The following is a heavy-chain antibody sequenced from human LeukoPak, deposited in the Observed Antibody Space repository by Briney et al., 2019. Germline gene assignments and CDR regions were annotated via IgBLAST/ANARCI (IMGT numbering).Heavy chain of an antibody. CDR3: AKEFCSITTCYGCFDY. D-gene: IGHD2-2*01. V-gene: IGHV3-23*01. J-gene: IGHJ4*02. CDR1: GFTFSTYA. CDR2: INGGMT. Sequence: GGSLRLSCAASGFTFSTYALSWVRQAPGKWLGLVSAINGGMTYYADSVKGRFIISRDNAKNTLYLQMNSLRAEDTALYYCAKEFCSITTCYGCFDYWGQGTLVTVSS.